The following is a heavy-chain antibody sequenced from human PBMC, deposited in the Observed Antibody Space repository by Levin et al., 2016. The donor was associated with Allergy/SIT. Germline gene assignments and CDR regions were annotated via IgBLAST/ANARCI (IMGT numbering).Heavy chain of an antibody. Sequence: GGSLRLSCAASGFTFSSYAMSWVRQAPGKGLEWVSAISGSGGSTYYADSVKGRFTISRDNSKNTLYLQMNSLRAEDTAVYYCANYYYDILTGYRFFDYWGQGTLVTVSS. CDR3: ANYYYDILTGYRFFDY. CDR1: GFTFSSYA. CDR2: ISGSGGST. D-gene: IGHD3-9*01. V-gene: IGHV3-23*01. J-gene: IGHJ4*02.